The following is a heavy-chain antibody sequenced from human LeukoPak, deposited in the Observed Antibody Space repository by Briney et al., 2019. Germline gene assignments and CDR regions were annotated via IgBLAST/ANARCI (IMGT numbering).Heavy chain of an antibody. CDR1: GGTFSSYA. J-gene: IGHJ4*02. CDR2: IIPISGTA. Sequence: ASVKVSCKASGGTFSSYAISWVRQAPGQGLEWMGGIIPISGTANYAQKFQGRVTITADESTSTAYMELSSLRSEDTAVYYCASRGYSGNYFDYWGQGTLVTVSS. D-gene: IGHD5-12*01. CDR3: ASRGYSGNYFDY. V-gene: IGHV1-69*01.